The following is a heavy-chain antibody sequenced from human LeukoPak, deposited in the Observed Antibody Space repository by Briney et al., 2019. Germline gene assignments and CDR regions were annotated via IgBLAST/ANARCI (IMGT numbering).Heavy chain of an antibody. D-gene: IGHD6-13*01. Sequence: GGSLRLSCAASGFTFDDYGMSWVRQAPGKGLEWVSGINWNGGSTGYADSVKGRFTISRDNAKNSLYLQMNSLRAEDTAVYYCARGPISRIAAAGTCWFDPWGQGTLVTVSS. CDR2: INWNGGST. J-gene: IGHJ5*02. CDR1: GFTFDDYG. V-gene: IGHV3-20*04. CDR3: ARGPISRIAAAGTCWFDP.